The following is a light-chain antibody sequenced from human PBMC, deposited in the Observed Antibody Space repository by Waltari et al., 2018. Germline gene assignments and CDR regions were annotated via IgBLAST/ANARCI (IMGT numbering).Light chain of an antibody. J-gene: IGKJ1*01. CDR3: QQYYNWLWT. V-gene: IGKV3-15*01. Sequence: EIVMTQSPATLSVSLGERATLSGRASQSVSSTLAWYQQRPGQAPRLLIYGASTRATGVPARFSGSGSGTEFTLTISSLQSEDFAIYYCQQYYNWLWTFGQGTKVEIK. CDR1: QSVSST. CDR2: GAS.